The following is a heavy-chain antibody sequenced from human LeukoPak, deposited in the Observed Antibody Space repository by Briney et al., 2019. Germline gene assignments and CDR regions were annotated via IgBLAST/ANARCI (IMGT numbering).Heavy chain of an antibody. CDR3: ARAQNIVVVPAAMMALGY. CDR1: GGSISTSNYY. V-gene: IGHV3-21*01. J-gene: IGHJ4*02. D-gene: IGHD2-2*01. Sequence: PSETLSLTCTVSGGSISTSNYYWGWIRQPPGKGLEWVSSISSSSSYIYYADSVKGRFTISRDNAKNSLYLQMNSLRAEDTAEYYCARAQNIVVVPAAMMALGYWGQGTLVTVSS. CDR2: ISSSSSYI.